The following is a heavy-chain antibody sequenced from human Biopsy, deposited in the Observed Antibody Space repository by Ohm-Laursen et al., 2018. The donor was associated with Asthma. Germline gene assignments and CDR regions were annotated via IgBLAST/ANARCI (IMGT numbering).Heavy chain of an antibody. J-gene: IGHJ6*02. V-gene: IGHV4-30-4*01. D-gene: IGHD4-17*01. CDR1: GDYTGSSDHH. CDR3: ARVVSYGDIYFGIDV. Sequence: QTLSLTCRVSGDYTGSSDHHWAWIRQAPGKGLEWIGFVFWSGSTHYSRSLERRVSISIDTATNEFSMKLWSVTPADTAVYFCARVVSYGDIYFGIDVWGPGNTVVVS. CDR2: VFWSGST.